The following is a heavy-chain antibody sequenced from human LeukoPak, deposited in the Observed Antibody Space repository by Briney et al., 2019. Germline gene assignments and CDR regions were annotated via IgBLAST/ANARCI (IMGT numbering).Heavy chain of an antibody. Sequence: ASVKVSCKASGYTFTGYYIHWVRQAPGQGLEWMGWISSYTGNTNYAQKLQGRVTMTTDTSTSTAYMELRSLRSDDTAVYYCARDWGNSWPDAFDIWGQGTMVTVSS. CDR3: ARDWGNSWPDAFDI. CDR2: ISSYTGNT. D-gene: IGHD6-13*01. V-gene: IGHV1-18*04. J-gene: IGHJ3*02. CDR1: GYTFTGYY.